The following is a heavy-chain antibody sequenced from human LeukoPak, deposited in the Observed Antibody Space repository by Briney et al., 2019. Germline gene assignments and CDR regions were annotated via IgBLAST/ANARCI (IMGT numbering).Heavy chain of an antibody. CDR2: IYYSGST. V-gene: IGHV4-39*01. CDR1: GGSISSSSYY. D-gene: IGHD3-10*01. Sequence: SETLSLTCTVSGGSISSSSYYWGWIRQPPGKGLEWIGSIYYSGSTYYNPSLKSRVTISVDTSKNQFSLKLSSVTAADTAVYYCARQKPRSITMVRGAPGGYMDVWGKGTTVTISS. J-gene: IGHJ6*03. CDR3: ARQKPRSITMVRGAPGGYMDV.